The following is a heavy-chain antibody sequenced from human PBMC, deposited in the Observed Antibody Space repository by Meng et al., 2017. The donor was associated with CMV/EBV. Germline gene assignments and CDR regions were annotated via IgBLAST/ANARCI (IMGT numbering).Heavy chain of an antibody. Sequence: GESLKISCAASGFTFSSYWMSWVRQAPGKGLEWVANIKQDGSEKYYVDSVKGRFTISRDNAKNSLYLQMNSLRAEDTAVYYCARGIGYCSSTSCDRCAFDIWGQGTMVTVSS. CDR2: IKQDGSEK. CDR1: GFTFSSYW. CDR3: ARGIGYCSSTSCDRCAFDI. D-gene: IGHD2-2*01. V-gene: IGHV3-7*01. J-gene: IGHJ3*02.